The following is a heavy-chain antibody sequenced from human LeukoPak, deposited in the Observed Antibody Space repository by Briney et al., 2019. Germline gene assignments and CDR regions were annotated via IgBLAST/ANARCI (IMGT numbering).Heavy chain of an antibody. CDR2: IRSKAYGGTT. J-gene: IGHJ4*02. Sequence: GGSLRLSCTASGFTFGDYAMSWVRQAPGKGLEWVGFIRSKAYGGTTEYAASVKGRFTISRDDSKSIAYLQMNSLKTEDTAVYYCTRGVSGIWELPPAPPIDYWGQGTLVTVSS. CDR1: GFTFGDYA. CDR3: TRGVSGIWELPPAPPIDY. D-gene: IGHD1-26*01. V-gene: IGHV3-49*04.